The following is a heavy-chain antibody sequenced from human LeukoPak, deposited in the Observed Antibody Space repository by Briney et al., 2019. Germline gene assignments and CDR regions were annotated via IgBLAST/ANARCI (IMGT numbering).Heavy chain of an antibody. CDR2: IKQDGSDK. V-gene: IGHV3-7*01. CDR3: ARMGGTCWGREVNWFDP. D-gene: IGHD3-16*01. CDR1: GFTFSTYW. Sequence: GGSLRLSCAASGFTFSTYWMSWVRQAPGKGLEWVANIKQDGSDKYYVDSVKGRFTISRDNAQSSLYLQMGSLRPEDTAVYYCARMGGTCWGREVNWFDPWGQGTLVTVSS. J-gene: IGHJ5*02.